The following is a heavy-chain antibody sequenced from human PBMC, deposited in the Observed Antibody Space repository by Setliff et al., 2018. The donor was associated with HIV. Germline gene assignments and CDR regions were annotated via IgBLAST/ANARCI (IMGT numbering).Heavy chain of an antibody. Sequence: SLRLSCAASGFTFDDYAMHWVRQAPGKGLEWVSGISWNSGSIGYADSVKGRFTISRDNAKNSLYLQMNSLRAEDTALYYCAKDIDYRGQDILTSIDYWGQGTLVTVSS. V-gene: IGHV3-9*01. CDR2: ISWNSGSI. CDR1: GFTFDDYA. D-gene: IGHD3-9*01. J-gene: IGHJ4*02. CDR3: AKDIDYRGQDILTSIDY.